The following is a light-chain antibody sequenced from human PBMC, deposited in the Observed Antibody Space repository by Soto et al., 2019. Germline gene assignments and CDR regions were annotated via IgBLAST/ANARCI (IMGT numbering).Light chain of an antibody. CDR3: QQYNSYSQWT. CDR2: DAS. J-gene: IGKJ1*01. CDR1: QSISSW. V-gene: IGKV1-5*01. Sequence: DIQMTQSPSTLSASVGDRVTITCRASQSISSWLAWYQQKPGKAPKLLIYDASSLESGVPSRFSGSGSGTEFTLTISSLQPDDFATHYCQQYNSYSQWTFGQGTKVEIK.